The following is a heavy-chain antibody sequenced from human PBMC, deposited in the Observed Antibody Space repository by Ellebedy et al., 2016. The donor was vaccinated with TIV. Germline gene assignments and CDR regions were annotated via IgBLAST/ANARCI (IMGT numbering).Heavy chain of an antibody. V-gene: IGHV3-7*04. D-gene: IGHD1/OR15-1a*01. CDR1: GFTFTTFW. CDR2: INQDGSEK. Sequence: PGGSLRLSCAASGFTFTTFWMSWVRQAPGKGLEWVGNINQDGSEKCYGDSVKGRFTISRDNAKNSVYLQMHSLRAEDTAVYYCARENWYNDYWGQGTLVTVSS. CDR3: ARENWYNDY. J-gene: IGHJ4*02.